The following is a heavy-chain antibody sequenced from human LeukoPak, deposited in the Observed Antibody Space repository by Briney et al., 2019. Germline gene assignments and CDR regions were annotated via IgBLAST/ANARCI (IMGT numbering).Heavy chain of an antibody. CDR1: GFTLSRYS. Sequence: PGGSLRLSCAASGFTLSRYSMNWVRQAPGKGLEWLSYITSSSSIRYFADSVKGRFTISRDNAKNSLYLQMNSLRVEDTAVYYCARGGHYDYIWGRYRQKDGFDYWGQGTLVTVSS. CDR2: ITSSSSIR. D-gene: IGHD3-16*02. J-gene: IGHJ4*02. V-gene: IGHV3-48*01. CDR3: ARGGHYDYIWGRYRQKDGFDY.